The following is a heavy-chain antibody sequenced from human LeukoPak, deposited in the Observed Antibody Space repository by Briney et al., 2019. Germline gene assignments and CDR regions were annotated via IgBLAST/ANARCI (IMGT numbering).Heavy chain of an antibody. Sequence: GGSLRLSCAASGFTFSIYGMHWVRQAPGKGLEWVAVIWYDGSNKYYADSVKGRFTISRDNSKNTLYLQMNSLRAEDTAVYCCARDRNLKEGQLRYFDWLPTDYWGQGTLVTVSS. D-gene: IGHD3-9*01. CDR1: GFTFSIYG. J-gene: IGHJ4*02. V-gene: IGHV3-33*01. CDR2: IWYDGSNK. CDR3: ARDRNLKEGQLRYFDWLPTDY.